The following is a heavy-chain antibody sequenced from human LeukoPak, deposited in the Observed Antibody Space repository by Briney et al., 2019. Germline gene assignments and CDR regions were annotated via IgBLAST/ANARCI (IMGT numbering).Heavy chain of an antibody. CDR2: IYHSGST. V-gene: IGHV4-4*02. J-gene: IGHJ6*04. CDR3: ARGGSTSLYYYYGMDV. CDR1: GGSISSSNW. D-gene: IGHD2-2*01. Sequence: SGTLSLTCAVSGGSISSSNWWSWVRQPPWKGLEWIGEIYHSGSTNYNPSLKSRVTISVDKSKNQFSLKLSSVTAADTAVYYCARGGSTSLYYYYGMDVWGKGTTVTVSS.